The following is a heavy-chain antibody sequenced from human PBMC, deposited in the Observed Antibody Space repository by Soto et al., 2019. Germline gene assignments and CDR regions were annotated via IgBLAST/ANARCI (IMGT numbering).Heavy chain of an antibody. J-gene: IGHJ6*02. D-gene: IGHD6-6*01. Sequence: QVQLVESGGGVVQPGRSLRLSCAASGFTFSSYGMHWVRQAPGKGLEWVAVIWYDGSNKYYADSVKGRFTISRDNSKNTLYLQMNSLRAEDTAVYYCARVSSSGPYYYYYSMDVWGQGTTVTVSS. CDR3: ARVSSSGPYYYYYSMDV. V-gene: IGHV3-33*08. CDR2: IWYDGSNK. CDR1: GFTFSSYG.